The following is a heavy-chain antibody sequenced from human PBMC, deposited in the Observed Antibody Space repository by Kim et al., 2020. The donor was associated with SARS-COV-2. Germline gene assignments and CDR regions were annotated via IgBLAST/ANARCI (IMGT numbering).Heavy chain of an antibody. CDR2: INPSGGST. J-gene: IGHJ6*02. CDR3: ARDQPYYDFWSGPPGYGMDV. D-gene: IGHD3-3*01. Sequence: ASVKVSCKASRYTFTSYYMHWVRQAPGQGLEWMGIINPSGGSTSYAQKFQGRVTMTRDTSTSTVYMELSSLRSEDTAVYYCARDQPYYDFWSGPPGYGMDVWGHGTTVTVSS. CDR1: RYTFTSYY. V-gene: IGHV1-46*01.